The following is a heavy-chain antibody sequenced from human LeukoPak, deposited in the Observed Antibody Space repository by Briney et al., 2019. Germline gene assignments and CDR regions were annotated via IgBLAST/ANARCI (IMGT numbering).Heavy chain of an antibody. D-gene: IGHD3-22*01. V-gene: IGHV4-39*07. CDR1: GSSISGSSYF. CDR3: AREQGPNYYDSSGIYYFDY. Sequence: PSETLSLTCTVSGSSISGSSYFWGWIRQSPGRGLEWIGSISYGGDTYYNPSLKSRVTISLDTSKSQFSLRLNSVTAADTAVYYCAREQGPNYYDSSGIYYFDYWGQGTLVTVSS. CDR2: ISYGGDT. J-gene: IGHJ4*02.